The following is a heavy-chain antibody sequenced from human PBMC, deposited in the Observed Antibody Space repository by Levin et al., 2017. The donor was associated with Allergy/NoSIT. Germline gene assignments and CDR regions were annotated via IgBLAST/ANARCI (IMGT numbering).Heavy chain of an antibody. D-gene: IGHD2-15*01. CDR2: INPNSGGT. CDR3: ARRPVVAAKYFQH. Sequence: GESLKISCKASGYTFTGYYMHWVRQAPGQGLEWMGWINPNSGGTNYAQKFQGRVTMTRDTSISTAYMELSRLRSDDTAVYYCARRPVVAAKYFQHWGQGTLVTVSS. J-gene: IGHJ1*01. V-gene: IGHV1-2*02. CDR1: GYTFTGYY.